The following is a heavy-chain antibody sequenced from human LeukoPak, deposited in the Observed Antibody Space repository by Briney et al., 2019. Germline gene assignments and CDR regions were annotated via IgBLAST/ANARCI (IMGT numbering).Heavy chain of an antibody. J-gene: IGHJ6*02. D-gene: IGHD1-20*01. CDR1: GGSFSGYY. V-gene: IGHV4-34*01. Sequence: SETLSLTCGVHGGSFSGYYWSWIRQPPGKGLEWIGEINHSGSTNYNPSLKSRVTISEDTSKNQFSLKLSSVTAADTAVYYCARLLTGTYYYGMDVWGQGTTVTVSS. CDR2: INHSGST. CDR3: ARLLTGTYYYGMDV.